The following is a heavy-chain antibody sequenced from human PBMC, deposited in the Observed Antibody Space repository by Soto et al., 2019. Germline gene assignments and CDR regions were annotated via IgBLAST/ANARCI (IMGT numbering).Heavy chain of an antibody. Sequence: QVQLVQSGAEVKKPGSSVKVSCKASGGTFSSYSISWVRQAPGQGLEWMGGTIPIFGATNYAQKFQGRVTMTADESTSTAYMELSSLRSEDTAVYYCARFYGQYNWFDPWGQGTLVTVSS. CDR3: ARFYGQYNWFDP. CDR2: TIPIFGAT. CDR1: GGTFSSYS. V-gene: IGHV1-69*12. D-gene: IGHD3-10*01. J-gene: IGHJ5*02.